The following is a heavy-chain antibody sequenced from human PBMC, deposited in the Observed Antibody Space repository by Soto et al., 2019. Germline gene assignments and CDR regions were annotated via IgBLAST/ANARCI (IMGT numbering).Heavy chain of an antibody. V-gene: IGHV3-23*01. CDR3: AKGRGSGWAWYFDN. J-gene: IGHJ4*02. Sequence: EVRLLEAGGGLKQPGGSLRLSCAASGFTFKESAMNWVRQAPGKGLEWVASISDTGASTWYAESVRGRLSISRDNSKNNLYLQMNSLRAEDTAVYYCAKGRGSGWAWYFDNWGQGNLVTVSS. D-gene: IGHD6-19*01. CDR1: GFTFKESA. CDR2: ISDTGAST.